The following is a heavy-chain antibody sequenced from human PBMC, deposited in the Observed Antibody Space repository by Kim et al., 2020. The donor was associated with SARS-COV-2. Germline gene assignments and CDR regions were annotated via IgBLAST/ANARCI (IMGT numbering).Heavy chain of an antibody. V-gene: IGHV1-8*01. CDR3: ARGDGVSRDYYYYGMDV. Sequence: ASVKVSCKASGYTFTSYDINWVRQATGQGLEWMGWMNPNSGNTGYAQKFQGRVTMTRNTSISTAYMELSSLRSEDTAVYYCARGDGVSRDYYYYGMDVWGQGTTVTVSS. CDR2: MNPNSGNT. D-gene: IGHD3-3*01. J-gene: IGHJ6*02. CDR1: GYTFTSYD.